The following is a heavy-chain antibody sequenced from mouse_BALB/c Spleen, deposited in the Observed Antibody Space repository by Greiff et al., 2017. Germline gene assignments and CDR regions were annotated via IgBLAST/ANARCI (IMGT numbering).Heavy chain of an antibody. CDR3: ARDADSWFAY. CDR1: GFTFSSYA. J-gene: IGHJ3*01. CDR2: ISSGGSYT. V-gene: IGHV5-9-4*01. Sequence: EVNLVESGGGLVKPGGSLKLSCAASGFTFSSYAMSWVRQSPEKRLEWVAEISSGGSYTYYPDTVTGRFTISRDNAKNTLYLEMSSLRSEDTAMYYCARDADSWFAYWGQGTLVTVSA. D-gene: IGHD2-4*01.